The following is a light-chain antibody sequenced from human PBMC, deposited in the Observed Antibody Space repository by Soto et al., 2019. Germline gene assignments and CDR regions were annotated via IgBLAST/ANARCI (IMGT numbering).Light chain of an antibody. CDR2: DAS. J-gene: IGKJ1*01. CDR3: QQRSNWPPGGT. CDR1: QSVSSY. Sequence: EIVLKQSPATLSLSPGERATLSCRASQSVSSYLAWYQQKPGQAPRLLIYDASNRATGIPARFSGSGSGTDFTLTISSIEPDDFAVYYCQQRSNWPPGGTFGQGTKVEIK. V-gene: IGKV3-11*01.